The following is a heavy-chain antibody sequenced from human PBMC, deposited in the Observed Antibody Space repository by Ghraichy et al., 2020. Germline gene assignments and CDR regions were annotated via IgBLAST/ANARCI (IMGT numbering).Heavy chain of an antibody. CDR2: IYYSGST. CDR1: GGSISSSSYY. V-gene: IGHV4-39*01. D-gene: IGHD6-6*01. Sequence: SETLSLTCTVSGGSISSSSYYWGWIRQPPGKGLEWIGSIYYSGSTYYNPSLKSRVTISVDTSKNQFSLKLSSVTAADTAVYYCASGARPGGYFDYWGQGTLVTVSS. J-gene: IGHJ4*02. CDR3: ASGARPGGYFDY.